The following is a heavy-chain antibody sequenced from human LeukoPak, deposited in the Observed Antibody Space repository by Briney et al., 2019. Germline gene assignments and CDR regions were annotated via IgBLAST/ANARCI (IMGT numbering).Heavy chain of an antibody. CDR1: GYTFTGYY. D-gene: IGHD6-6*01. CDR3: ARGSSIAARSSFYFDY. V-gene: IGHV1-2*02. J-gene: IGHJ4*02. Sequence: GESLKVSCKASGYTFTGYYMHWVRQAPGQGLEWMGWINPNSGGTNYAQKFQGRVTMTGDTSISTAYMELSRLRSDDTAVYYCARGSSIAARSSFYFDYWGQGTLVTVSS. CDR2: INPNSGGT.